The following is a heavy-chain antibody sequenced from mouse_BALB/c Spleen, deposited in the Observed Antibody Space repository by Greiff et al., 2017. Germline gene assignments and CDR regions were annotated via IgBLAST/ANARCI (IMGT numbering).Heavy chain of an antibody. V-gene: IGHV5-4*02. CDR2: ISDGGSYT. J-gene: IGHJ3*01. CDR3: ARDQEAWFAY. CDR1: GFTFSDYY. Sequence: EVNLVESGGGLVKPGGSLKLSCAASGFTFSDYYMYWVRQTPEKRLEWVATISDGGSYTYYPDSVKGRFTISRDNAKNNLYLQMSSLKSEDTAMYYCARDQEAWFAYWGQGTLVTVSA.